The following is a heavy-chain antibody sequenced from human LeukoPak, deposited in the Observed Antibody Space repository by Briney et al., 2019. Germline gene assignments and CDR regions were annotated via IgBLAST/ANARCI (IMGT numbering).Heavy chain of an antibody. CDR2: IKQDGNEE. Sequence: GGSLRLSCAASGFSFSSYNMNWVRQAPGKGLEWVANIKQDGNEEYYVDSVKGRFTLSRDNAKNSLYLQMNSLRAEDTAVYYCARGAVAAEVWLRANDAFDIWGQGTVVTVSS. CDR1: GFSFSSYN. V-gene: IGHV3-7*04. J-gene: IGHJ3*02. D-gene: IGHD6-19*01. CDR3: ARGAVAAEVWLRANDAFDI.